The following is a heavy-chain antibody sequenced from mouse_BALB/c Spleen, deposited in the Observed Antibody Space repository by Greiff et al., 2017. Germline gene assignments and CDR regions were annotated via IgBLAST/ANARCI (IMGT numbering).Heavy chain of an antibody. J-gene: IGHJ4*01. CDR2: IWAGGST. Sequence: VQLKESGPGLVAPSQSLSITCTVSGFSLTSYGVHWVRQPPGKGLEWLGVIWAGGSTNYNSAIMSRLSISKDNSKSQVFLKMNSLQTDDTAMYYCARDAHGYYPCYAMDYWGQGTSVTVSS. D-gene: IGHD2-3*01. CDR1: GFSLTSYG. V-gene: IGHV2-9*02. CDR3: ARDAHGYYPCYAMDY.